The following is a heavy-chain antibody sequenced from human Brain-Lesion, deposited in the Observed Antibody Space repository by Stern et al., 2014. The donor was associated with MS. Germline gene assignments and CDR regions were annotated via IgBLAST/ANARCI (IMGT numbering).Heavy chain of an antibody. CDR2: ITWDGGST. CDR3: AGGLGF. Sequence: EVQLVESWGALVQPGGSLRLSCAASGFTFDDYAIHWVRQAPGKGLEWVSIITWDGGSTSYTDSVKGRFSISRDNRKSFLYLQMNSLRPEDTALYYCAGGLGFWGRGTLVTVSS. D-gene: IGHD2-21*01. V-gene: IGHV3-43D*03. CDR1: GFTFDDYA. J-gene: IGHJ4*02.